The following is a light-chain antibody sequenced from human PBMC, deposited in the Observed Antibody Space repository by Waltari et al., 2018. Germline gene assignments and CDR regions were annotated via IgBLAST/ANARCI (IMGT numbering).Light chain of an antibody. Sequence: QSALTQPTSVSGSPGQSITISCTGTSRDLGAYHYVLWFQQFPGKAPKLIIYDVSKRPSGVSNRFSGSKSGDSASLTISGLQVDDEAHYHCASYTSGSTHVAFGGGTQVTVL. V-gene: IGLV2-14*01. J-gene: IGLJ2*01. CDR1: SRDLGAYHY. CDR3: ASYTSGSTHVA. CDR2: DVS.